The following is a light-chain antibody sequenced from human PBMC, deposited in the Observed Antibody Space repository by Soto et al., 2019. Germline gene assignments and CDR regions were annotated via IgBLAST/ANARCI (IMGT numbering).Light chain of an antibody. CDR3: CSYAGASTYV. Sequence: QSVLTQPASVSGSPGQSITISCTGTSSDVGSYNLVSWYQQHPGKVPKHMIYKVSERPSGVSDRFSGSKSGNTASLTISGLQAEDEADYYCCSYAGASTYVFGTGTKVTVL. V-gene: IGLV2-23*02. CDR1: SSDVGSYNL. J-gene: IGLJ1*01. CDR2: KVS.